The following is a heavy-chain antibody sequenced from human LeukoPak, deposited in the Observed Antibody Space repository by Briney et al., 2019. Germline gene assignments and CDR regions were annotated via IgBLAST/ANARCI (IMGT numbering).Heavy chain of an antibody. D-gene: IGHD1-26*01. CDR3: VIVNSGSYYGDGYDI. V-gene: IGHV1-18*01. CDR2: IGVYNCNT. Sequence: DSGKASCKPSGYTFRHYGVICVRQAPGHGLEGMGWIGVYNCNTKYAQKPTRTVTMTTDTPTSTLYIELTCLRSDDPAEYYCVIVNSGSYYGDGYDIWGEGTMVIVSS. J-gene: IGHJ3*02. CDR1: GYTFRHYG.